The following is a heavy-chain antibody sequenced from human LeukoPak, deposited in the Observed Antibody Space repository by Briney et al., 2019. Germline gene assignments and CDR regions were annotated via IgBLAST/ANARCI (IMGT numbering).Heavy chain of an antibody. Sequence: SETLSLTCVVSGGSLSTHHWSWIRQSPGRGLEWIGYISDSGSTNYNPSLKSRVTISVDTSKNQFSLMLSSVTAADTAVYYCARGYDSSAYYPFNHWGQGTLVTASS. V-gene: IGHV4-59*11. CDR1: GGSLSTHH. J-gene: IGHJ5*02. CDR2: ISDSGST. CDR3: ARGYDSSAYYPFNH. D-gene: IGHD3-22*01.